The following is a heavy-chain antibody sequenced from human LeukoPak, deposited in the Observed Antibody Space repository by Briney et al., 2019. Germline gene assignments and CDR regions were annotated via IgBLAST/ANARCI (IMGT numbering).Heavy chain of an antibody. CDR3: ARLPAMTMVVSLDY. CDR2: IYPGDSDT. Sequence: GEPLKISCKGSGYSFTSYWIGWVRQMPGKGLEWMGIIYPGDSDTRYSPSFQGQVTVSADKSICTAYLQWSSLKASDTAMYYCARLPAMTMVVSLDYWGQGTLVTVSS. CDR1: GYSFTSYW. J-gene: IGHJ4*02. V-gene: IGHV5-51*01. D-gene: IGHD4-23*01.